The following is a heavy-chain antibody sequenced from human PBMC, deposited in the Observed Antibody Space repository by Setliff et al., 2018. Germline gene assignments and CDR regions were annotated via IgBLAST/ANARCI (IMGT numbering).Heavy chain of an antibody. V-gene: IGHV3-74*01. J-gene: IGHJ6*03. CDR3: AALDWGENFYNMDV. CDR2: INGDATIA. D-gene: IGHD7-27*01. CDR1: GFTFNKYW. Sequence: GGSLRLSCAVYGFTFNKYWMYWVRQAPGKGLEWVSRINGDATIANYADSVKGRFTISRDNARNALYLQMISLRGEDSGVYFCAALDWGENFYNMDVWGKGTTVTVSS.